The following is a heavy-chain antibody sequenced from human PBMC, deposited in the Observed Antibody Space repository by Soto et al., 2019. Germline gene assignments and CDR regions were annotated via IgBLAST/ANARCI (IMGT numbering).Heavy chain of an antibody. J-gene: IGHJ4*02. V-gene: IGHV3-72*01. D-gene: IGHD2-15*01. CDR3: ARGHCSGACYSGRD. Sequence: EVQLVESGGGLVQPGGSLRLSCAASGFTFSDHYMDWVRQAPGKGLERVGRTRNKANSYTTEYAASVKGRCTISRDDSKNSLYLQMNSLKTEDTAVYYCARGHCSGACYSGRDWGQGTLVTVSS. CDR1: GFTFSDHY. CDR2: TRNKANSYTT.